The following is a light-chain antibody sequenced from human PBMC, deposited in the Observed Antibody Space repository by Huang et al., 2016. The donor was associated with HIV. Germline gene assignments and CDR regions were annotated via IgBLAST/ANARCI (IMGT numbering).Light chain of an antibody. CDR3: MQASHGAAT. CDR1: HSLVYGDGKLY. V-gene: IGKV2-30*01. J-gene: IGKJ1*01. Sequence: DVLLTKSPLSLPVTLGQPAFITCKSNHSLVYGDGKLYLNCFHPRPGHSPRRLIYNLSHRDSGVPDRFSAGGSGTDFTLWISEVEAEDVGDYYCMQASHGAATFGQGTRVDIK. CDR2: NLS.